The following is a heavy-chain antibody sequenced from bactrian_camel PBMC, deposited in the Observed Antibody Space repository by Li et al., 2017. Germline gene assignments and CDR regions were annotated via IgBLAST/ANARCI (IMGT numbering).Heavy chain of an antibody. CDR2: ISNSGRYT. Sequence: DVQLVESGGGSVQPGGSLRLSCAASGFTFSDWLMSWVRQAPGKELEWVSTISNSGRYTSYADSVKGRFTISQGDDKRTLYLEMDSLKIDDTAVYYCAAQLSGLGAMRGDYLEWEEYTYWGRDPGHRL. V-gene: IGHV3S42*01. CDR3: AAQLSGLGAMRGDYLEWEEYTY. CDR1: GFTFSDWL. D-gene: IGHD1*01. J-gene: IGHJ4*01.